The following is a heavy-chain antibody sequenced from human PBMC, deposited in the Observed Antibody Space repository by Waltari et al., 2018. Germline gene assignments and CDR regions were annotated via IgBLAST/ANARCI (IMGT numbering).Heavy chain of an antibody. CDR2: VSWSGATV. Sequence: EVQLVESGGGLVQPGRSLRLSCAAQGFDFYDYAMHWVRQVPGKGLEWVSVVSWSGATVGYADSVNGRFAISRDNAKNSLYLQMNSLRVEDTAFYYCAASRGVYWYFDFWGRGTLVSVSS. D-gene: IGHD3-16*01. CDR3: AASRGVYWYFDF. CDR1: GFDFYDYA. J-gene: IGHJ2*01. V-gene: IGHV3-9*01.